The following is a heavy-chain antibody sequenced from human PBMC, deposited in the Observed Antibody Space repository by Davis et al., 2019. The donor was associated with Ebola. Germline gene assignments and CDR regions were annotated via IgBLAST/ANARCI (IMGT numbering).Heavy chain of an antibody. D-gene: IGHD3-3*01. CDR1: GFTFSAYG. CDR2: ISGVGYNT. Sequence: GESLKISCTTSGFTFSAYGMTWVRQAPGKGLEWVSAISGVGYNTYYADSVKGRFTISRENSKNTLYLQMNSLSADDTAVYYCATCEFCVSTSGFDNWGQGTLVTVSS. J-gene: IGHJ4*02. V-gene: IGHV3-23*01. CDR3: ATCEFCVSTSGFDN.